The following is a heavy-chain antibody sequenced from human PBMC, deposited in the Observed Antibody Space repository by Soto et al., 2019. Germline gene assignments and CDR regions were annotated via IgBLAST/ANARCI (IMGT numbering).Heavy chain of an antibody. Sequence: QVQLVESGGGVVQPGRSLRLSCAASGFTFSSYGMHWVRQAPGKGLEWVAVISYDGSNKYYAASVKGRFTISRDNSKNALYLQINSLRPEDTAVYYCAKLIRYCTNTTCPTYTWSMDVWAHGATVTVSS. CDR1: GFTFSSYG. D-gene: IGHD2-2*01. V-gene: IGHV3-30*18. CDR3: AKLIRYCTNTTCPTYTWSMDV. CDR2: ISYDGSNK. J-gene: IGHJ6*02.